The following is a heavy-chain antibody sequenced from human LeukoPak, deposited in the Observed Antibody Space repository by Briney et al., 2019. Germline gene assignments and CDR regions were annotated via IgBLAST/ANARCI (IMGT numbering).Heavy chain of an antibody. CDR3: AGVASYGDHANYYYYYMDV. D-gene: IGHD4-17*01. Sequence: GGSLRLSCAASGFTFSSYSMNWVRQAPGKGLEWVSSISSSSSYIYYADSVKGRFTISRDYSKNTLYLQMNRLRAEDTAVHYCAGVASYGDHANYYYYYMDVWGKGTTVTISS. CDR2: ISSSSSYI. CDR1: GFTFSSYS. V-gene: IGHV3-21*04. J-gene: IGHJ6*03.